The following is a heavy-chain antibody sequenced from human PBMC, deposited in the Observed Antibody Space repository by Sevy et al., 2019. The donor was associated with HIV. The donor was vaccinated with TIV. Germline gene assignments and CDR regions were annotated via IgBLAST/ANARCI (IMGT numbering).Heavy chain of an antibody. J-gene: IGHJ3*02. Sequence: SETLSLTCTVSGGSINSDHWNWIRQPPGKGLEWIGYVYYTGGTNYNPSLKNRVPISVDRTKTQFSLTLTAVTAADTAVYYCAGRNDFDIWGQGTMVTVSS. V-gene: IGHV4-59*08. CDR1: GGSINSDH. CDR2: VYYTGGT. CDR3: AGRNDFDI.